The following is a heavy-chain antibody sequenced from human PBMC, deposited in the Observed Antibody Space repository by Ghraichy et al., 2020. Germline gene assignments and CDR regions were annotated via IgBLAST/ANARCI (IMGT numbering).Heavy chain of an antibody. CDR2: IYSTGTT. Sequence: GGSLRLSCAASGFTVSSNYMSWVRQAPGEGLEWISVIYSTGTTYYADPVKGRFTISRDNSKNTLYLQMNSLRAEDTAVYYCARGLRRQLDDHWGQGTLVTVSS. J-gene: IGHJ4*02. V-gene: IGHV3-53*05. CDR3: ARGLRRQLDDH. CDR1: GFTVSSNY. D-gene: IGHD6-13*01.